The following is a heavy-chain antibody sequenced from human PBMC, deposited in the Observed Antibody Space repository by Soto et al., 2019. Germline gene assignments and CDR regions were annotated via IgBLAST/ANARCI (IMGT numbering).Heavy chain of an antibody. J-gene: IGHJ6*02. D-gene: IGHD2-2*01. V-gene: IGHV3-21*06. Sequence: GGSLRLSCAASGFTFSSYSMTWVRQAPGKGLEWVSSISSSSRYIYYADSVKGRFTISRDNAKNSLYLQMNSLRVEDTAVYYCARDLPAAIEYYYYGMDVWGQGTTVTVSS. CDR3: ARDLPAAIEYYYYGMDV. CDR1: GFTFSSYS. CDR2: ISSSSRYI.